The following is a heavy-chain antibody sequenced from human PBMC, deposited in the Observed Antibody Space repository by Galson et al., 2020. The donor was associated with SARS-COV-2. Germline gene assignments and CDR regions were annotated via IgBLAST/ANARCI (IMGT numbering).Heavy chain of an antibody. V-gene: IGHV7-4-1*02. Sequence: ASVKVSCKASGYIFGSYGVNWVRQAPGQGLEWMGYINTKTGNPTYAQGFTGRFVFSLDTSVSTAYLQISSLKAEDTAVYYCARESLGQTLYYHYYMDFWGKGTTVTVSS. CDR3: ARESLGQTLYYHYYMDF. J-gene: IGHJ6*03. CDR1: GYIFGSYG. CDR2: INTKTGNP.